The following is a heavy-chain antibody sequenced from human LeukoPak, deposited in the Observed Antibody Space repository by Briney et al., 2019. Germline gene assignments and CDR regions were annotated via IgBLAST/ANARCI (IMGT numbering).Heavy chain of an antibody. CDR3: ARDRVDFQGPAFDI. Sequence: PSETLSLTCTVSGGSMSSHYWSWIRQPPGKGLEWIGYISYSGSTNYNPSLKSRVTISVDTSKNQFSLKLSSVAAADTAVYYCARDRVDFQGPAFDIWGQGTMVTVSS. CDR2: ISYSGST. J-gene: IGHJ3*02. V-gene: IGHV4-59*11. CDR1: GGSMSSHY.